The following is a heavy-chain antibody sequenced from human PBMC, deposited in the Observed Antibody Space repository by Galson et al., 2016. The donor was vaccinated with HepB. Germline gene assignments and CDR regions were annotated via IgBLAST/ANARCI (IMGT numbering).Heavy chain of an antibody. CDR1: GFTFSDYW. D-gene: IGHD5-18*01. J-gene: IGHJ4*02. V-gene: IGHV3-7*05. Sequence: SLRLSCAASGFTFSDYWVAWVRQTPGEGLEWVANIKQDGSEKYYVDSVKGRFTISRDNAKNSLYLQMNSLRPEDTAVYYCSSAAYPFGSNGYYFAYWGQGTLVTGAS. CDR2: IKQDGSEK. CDR3: SSAAYPFGSNGYYFAY.